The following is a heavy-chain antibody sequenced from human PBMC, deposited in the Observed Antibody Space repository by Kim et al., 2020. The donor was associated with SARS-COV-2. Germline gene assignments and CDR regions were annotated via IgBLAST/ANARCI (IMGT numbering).Heavy chain of an antibody. V-gene: IGHV4-39*07. CDR1: GGSISSSTYY. D-gene: IGHD6-19*01. J-gene: IGHJ4*02. CDR2: IYYTGNT. CDR3: VRGSQC. Sequence: SETLSLTCTVSGGSISSSTYYWGWIRQPPGKGLEWVGNIYYTGNTYYNPSFGARVTISVDTSTNQFSLNLASVTAADTAVYYCVRGSQCWGPGPRVTVSS.